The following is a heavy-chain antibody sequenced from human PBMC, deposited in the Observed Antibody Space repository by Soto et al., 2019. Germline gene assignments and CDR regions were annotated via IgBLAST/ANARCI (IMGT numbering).Heavy chain of an antibody. J-gene: IGHJ6*04. V-gene: IGHV1-18*01. D-gene: IGHD2-8*01. Sequence: ASVKVSCKASGYTFTTYDISWVRQAPGQGLEWMGRISTYDGNTNYPQSLQGRLTMTTDTSTTTAYMELRSLRSDDTAVYYCARDPSQVLMVNARTLSGRTAWGKGTPANFSS. CDR3: ARDPSQVLMVNARTLSGRTA. CDR1: GYTFTTYD. CDR2: ISTYDGNT.